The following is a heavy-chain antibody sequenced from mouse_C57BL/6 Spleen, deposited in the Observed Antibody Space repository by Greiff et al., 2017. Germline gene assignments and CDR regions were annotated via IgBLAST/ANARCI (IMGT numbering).Heavy chain of an antibody. V-gene: IGHV1-64*01. CDR3: SYYYGSKEYYFDY. CDR2: IHPNSGST. CDR1: GYTFTSYW. J-gene: IGHJ2*01. D-gene: IGHD1-1*01. Sequence: QVQLKQPGAELVKPGASVKLSCKASGYTFTSYWMHWVKQRPGQGLEWIGMIHPNSGSTNYNEKFKSKATLTIDTSSSTAYMQLSSLKSEDSAVYYCSYYYGSKEYYFDYWGQGTTLTVSS.